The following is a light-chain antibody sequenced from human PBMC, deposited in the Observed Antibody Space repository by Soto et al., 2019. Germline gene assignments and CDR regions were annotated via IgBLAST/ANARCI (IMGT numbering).Light chain of an antibody. CDR2: TIS. J-gene: IGKJ3*01. Sequence: DIQMTQSPSSLSSSVGGRVTITCRASQDIGTSLDWFQQKPGTAPKRLIYTISDLQSGVPSRFSGGGSGTAFTLTIRSLQPEDSATYYCLQHYAFPFTFGPGTKVHV. CDR1: QDIGTS. CDR3: LQHYAFPFT. V-gene: IGKV1-17*01.